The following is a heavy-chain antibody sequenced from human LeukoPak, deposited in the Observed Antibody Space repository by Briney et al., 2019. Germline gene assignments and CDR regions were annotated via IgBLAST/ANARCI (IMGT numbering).Heavy chain of an antibody. CDR2: INPNSGGT. J-gene: IGHJ4*02. Sequence: GASVKVSCKASGYTFTGYYMHWVRQAPGQGLEWMGWINPNSGGTNYAQKFQGRVTMTRDTSISTAYMELSRLRSDDTAVYYCARGSDYQDSSGCSRPLQPQPPSDYWVQGTLVTV. V-gene: IGHV1-2*02. CDR1: GYTFTGYY. D-gene: IGHD3-22*01. CDR3: ARGSDYQDSSGCSRPLQPQPPSDY.